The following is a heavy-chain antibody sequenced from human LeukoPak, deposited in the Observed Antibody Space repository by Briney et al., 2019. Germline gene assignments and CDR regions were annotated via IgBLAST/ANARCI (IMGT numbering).Heavy chain of an antibody. CDR3: AREAYSSSRDSDY. J-gene: IGHJ4*02. CDR2: MNPNSGNT. V-gene: IGHV1-8*03. Sequence: ASVKVSRKASGYTFTSYDINWVRQATGQGLEWMGWMNPNSGNTGYAQKFQGRVTITRNTSISTAYMELSSLRSEDTAVYYCAREAYSSSRDSDYWGQGTLVTVSS. D-gene: IGHD6-13*01. CDR1: GYTFTSYD.